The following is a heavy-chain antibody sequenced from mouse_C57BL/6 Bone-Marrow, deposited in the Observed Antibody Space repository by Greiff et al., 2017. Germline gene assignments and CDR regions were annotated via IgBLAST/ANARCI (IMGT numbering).Heavy chain of an antibody. CDR2: ISDGGSYT. CDR3: ARDQAWFSY. D-gene: IGHD3-2*02. CDR1: GFTFSSYA. J-gene: IGHJ3*01. V-gene: IGHV5-4*01. Sequence: EVKLVESGGGLVKPGGSVKLSCAASGFTFSSYAMSWVRQTPEKRLEWVGTISDGGSYTYYPDNVKGRLTISRDNAKNNLYLQMSHLKSEDTAMYYCARDQAWFSYGGQGTLATVSA.